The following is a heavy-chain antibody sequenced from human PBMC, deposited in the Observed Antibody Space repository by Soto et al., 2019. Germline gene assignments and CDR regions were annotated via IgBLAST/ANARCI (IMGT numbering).Heavy chain of an antibody. CDR2: IIPIFGTA. V-gene: IGHV1-69*12. CDR3: ARVCVSGYCIDY. D-gene: IGHD3-22*01. CDR1: GGTFSSYA. Sequence: QVQLVQSGAEVKKPGSSVKVSCKASGGTFSSYAISWVRQAPGQGLEWMGGIIPIFGTANYAQKFQGRVXIXAXXSTSTAYMELSSLRSEDTAVYYCARVCVSGYCIDYWGQGTLVTVSS. J-gene: IGHJ4*02.